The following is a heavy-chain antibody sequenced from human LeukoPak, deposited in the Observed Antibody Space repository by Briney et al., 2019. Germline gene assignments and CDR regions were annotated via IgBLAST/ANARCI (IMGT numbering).Heavy chain of an antibody. J-gene: IGHJ4*02. CDR1: GFTFSNAW. CDR2: IRGSGSGM. CDR3: ARDDNWGFDY. Sequence: PGGSLRLSCAASGFTFSNAWMSWVRQAPGKGLEWVANIRGSGSGMGSGNYYAGSVKGRFTISRDNAKNSLYLQMNSLRAEDTAFYYCARDDNWGFDYWGQGALVTVSS. V-gene: IGHV3-11*04. D-gene: IGHD7-27*01.